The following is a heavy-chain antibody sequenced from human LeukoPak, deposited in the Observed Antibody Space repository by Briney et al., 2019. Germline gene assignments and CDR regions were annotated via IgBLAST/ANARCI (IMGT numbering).Heavy chain of an antibody. CDR1: GFTFSSYD. Sequence: PGGSLRLSCAASGFTFSSYDMHWVRQAPGKGLEWVGVSPFDGPSKYNADSVKGRFSISRDTYGSTLYLQMNSLTTADTAVYYCARGGAPFDYWGQGTQVAV. J-gene: IGHJ4*02. CDR3: ARGGAPFDY. V-gene: IGHV3-30*14. D-gene: IGHD1-26*01. CDR2: SPFDGPSK.